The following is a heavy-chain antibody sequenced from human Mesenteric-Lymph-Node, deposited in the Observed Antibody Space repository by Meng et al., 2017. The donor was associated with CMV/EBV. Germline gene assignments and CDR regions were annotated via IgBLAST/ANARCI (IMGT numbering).Heavy chain of an antibody. Sequence: GESLKISCAASGFTFSSYEMNWVRQVPGKGLEWVSYINSGGTYIHYTDSVKGRFTISRDNAKNSLYLQMNSLRAEDTALYYCARLIWPGWFDPWGQGTLVTVSS. D-gene: IGHD3-16*01. CDR3: ARLIWPGWFDP. CDR2: INSGGTYI. J-gene: IGHJ5*02. V-gene: IGHV3-48*03. CDR1: GFTFSSYE.